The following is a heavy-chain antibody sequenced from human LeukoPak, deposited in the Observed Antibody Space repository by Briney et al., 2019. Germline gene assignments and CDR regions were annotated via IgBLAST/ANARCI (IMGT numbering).Heavy chain of an antibody. V-gene: IGHV4-59*11. J-gene: IGHJ4*02. CDR2: IYYSGST. Sequence: PSETLSLTCTVSGGSISSHYWSWIRQPPGKGLEWIGYIYYSGSTNYNPSLKSRVTISVDTSKDQFSLKLSSVTAADTAVYYCARIFDSSGYYHGNYFDCWGQGTLGTVSS. CDR1: GGSISSHY. D-gene: IGHD3-22*01. CDR3: ARIFDSSGYYHGNYFDC.